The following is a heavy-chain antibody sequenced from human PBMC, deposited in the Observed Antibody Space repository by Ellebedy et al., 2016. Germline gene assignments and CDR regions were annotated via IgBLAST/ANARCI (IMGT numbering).Heavy chain of an antibody. CDR2: IYTAGDS. Sequence: GESLEISXVASGFSVSSHYMTWVRQAPGKGLDWVSIIYTAGDSYYAASVKGRFTVSRDKSKNIFYLQMNSLRADDTAVYFCARFLEDNSDGFDVWGLGTRVTVSS. D-gene: IGHD5-24*01. J-gene: IGHJ3*01. V-gene: IGHV3-53*01. CDR3: ARFLEDNSDGFDV. CDR1: GFSVSSHY.